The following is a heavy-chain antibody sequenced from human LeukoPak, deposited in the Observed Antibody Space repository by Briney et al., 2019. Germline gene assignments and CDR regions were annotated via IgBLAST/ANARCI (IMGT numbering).Heavy chain of an antibody. CDR3: ARLKYYYGSGSYSPYYYYGMDV. Sequence: SETLSLTCSVSGGSINTYYWSWIRQSPGKGLEWIGYIYYSGSTNYNPSLKSRVTISVDTSKNQFSLKLSSVTAADTAVYYCARLKYYYGSGSYSPYYYYGMDVWGQGTTVTVSS. V-gene: IGHV4-59*08. CDR1: GGSINTYY. CDR2: IYYSGST. J-gene: IGHJ6*02. D-gene: IGHD3-10*01.